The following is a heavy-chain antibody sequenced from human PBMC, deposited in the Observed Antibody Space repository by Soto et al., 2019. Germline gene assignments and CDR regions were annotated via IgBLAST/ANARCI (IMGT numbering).Heavy chain of an antibody. V-gene: IGHV1-8*01. CDR3: ARGRRPYCSSTSCYLGYYYYYMDV. CDR2: MNPNSGNT. J-gene: IGHJ6*03. D-gene: IGHD2-2*01. Sequence: ASVKVSCKASGYTFTSYDINWVRQATGQGLEWMGWMNPNSGNTGYAQKFQGRVTMTRNTSISTAYMELSSLRSEDTAVYYCARGRRPYCSSTSCYLGYYYYYMDVWAKRTTVTVSS. CDR1: GYTFTSYD.